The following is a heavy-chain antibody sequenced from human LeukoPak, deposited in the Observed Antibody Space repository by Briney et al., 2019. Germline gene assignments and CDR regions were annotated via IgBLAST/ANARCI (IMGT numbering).Heavy chain of an antibody. CDR3: ARSHYCSSTSCPPTLDAFDI. D-gene: IGHD2-2*01. Sequence: ASVKVSCKASGYTFTGYYMHWVRQAPGQGLEWMGWINPNSGGTSYAQKFQGRVTMTRDTSISTAYMELSRLRSDDTAVYYCARSHYCSSTSCPPTLDAFDIWGQGTMVTVSS. V-gene: IGHV1-2*02. J-gene: IGHJ3*02. CDR1: GYTFTGYY. CDR2: INPNSGGT.